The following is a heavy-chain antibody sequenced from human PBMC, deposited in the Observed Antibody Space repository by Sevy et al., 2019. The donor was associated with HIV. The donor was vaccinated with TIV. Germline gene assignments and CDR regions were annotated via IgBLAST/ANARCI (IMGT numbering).Heavy chain of an antibody. CDR3: ARFVSLGY. CDR2: ISQGGSEE. D-gene: IGHD6-13*01. Sequence: GWSLRLSCAASGFTFSSSSMTWVRQAPGKGLEWVATISQGGSEEYYVDSVKGRFTISRDNAKNSLYLQMNSLSAVDTAVYFCARFVSLGYWGQGTLVTVSS. CDR1: GFTFSSSS. J-gene: IGHJ4*02. V-gene: IGHV3-7*01.